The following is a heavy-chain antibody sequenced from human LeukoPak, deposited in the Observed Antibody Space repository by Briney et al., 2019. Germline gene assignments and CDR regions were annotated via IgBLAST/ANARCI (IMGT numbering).Heavy chain of an antibody. D-gene: IGHD2-2*02. CDR3: ARLAKYQLLYAGMYNWFDP. CDR1: GGSISSYY. Sequence: SETLSLTCTVSGGSISSYYWSWIRQPPGKGLEWIGYIYYSGSTYYNPSLKSRVTISVDTSKNQFSLKLSSVTAADTAVYYCARLAKYQLLYAGMYNWFDPWGQGTLVTVSS. CDR2: IYYSGST. V-gene: IGHV4-59*12. J-gene: IGHJ5*02.